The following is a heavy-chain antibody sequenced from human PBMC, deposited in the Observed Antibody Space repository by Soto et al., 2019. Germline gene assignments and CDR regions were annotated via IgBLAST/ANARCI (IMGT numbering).Heavy chain of an antibody. CDR3: ARGPHYQGY. J-gene: IGHJ4*02. D-gene: IGHD2-2*01. V-gene: IGHV3-66*01. CDR1: GFTVSSNY. Sequence: EVQLVETGGGLVQPGTSLRLSCAASGFTVSSNYMTWVRQAPGKGLEWVSVIYSGGSTYYADSVKGRFTISRDNSKNTLYLQMNGLRAEETAEYFCARGPHYQGYWGQGTLVIVPS. CDR2: IYSGGST.